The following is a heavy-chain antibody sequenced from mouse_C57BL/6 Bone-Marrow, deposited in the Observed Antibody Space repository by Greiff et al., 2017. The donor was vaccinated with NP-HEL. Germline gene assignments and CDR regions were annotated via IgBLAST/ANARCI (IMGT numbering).Heavy chain of an antibody. CDR3: AREGELPGYFDV. J-gene: IGHJ1*03. Sequence: VKLQQSGAELVKPGASVKMSCKASGYTFTSYWITWVKQRPGQGLEWIGDIYPGSGSTNYNEKFKSKATLTVDTSSSTAYMQLSSLTSEDSAVYYCAREGELPGYFDVWGTGTTVTVSS. CDR2: IYPGSGST. CDR1: GYTFTSYW. D-gene: IGHD2-1*01. V-gene: IGHV1-55*01.